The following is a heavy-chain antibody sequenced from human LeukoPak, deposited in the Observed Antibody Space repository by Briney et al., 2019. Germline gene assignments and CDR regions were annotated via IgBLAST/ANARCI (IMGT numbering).Heavy chain of an antibody. Sequence: GGSLRLSCAASGFSISSYGMHWVRPAPGKGLGGVAVISYDGSNKYDADSVKGRTTISRDNSKNPLYLQMNSLRAEYTAVYYCARDYFSRAALLGYFDLWGRGTLVTVSS. CDR3: ARDYFSRAALLGYFDL. J-gene: IGHJ2*01. CDR1: GFSISSYG. D-gene: IGHD2-15*01. V-gene: IGHV3-30*03. CDR2: ISYDGSNK.